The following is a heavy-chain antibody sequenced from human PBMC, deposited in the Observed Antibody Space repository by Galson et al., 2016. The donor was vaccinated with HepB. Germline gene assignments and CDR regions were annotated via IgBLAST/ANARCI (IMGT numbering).Heavy chain of an antibody. Sequence: SETLSLTCTVSGGSINGYFWAWIRQPPGKGLEWLGHVYYNGATSYSPSLWSRVAMSVDMSKNQWSLRLNSMTAADTAFYYCALYDIRGYYYEIWGQGTLGTFSA. J-gene: IGHJ4*02. CDR2: VYYNGAT. CDR3: ALYDIRGYYYEI. CDR1: GGSINGYF. D-gene: IGHD3-22*01. V-gene: IGHV4-59*03.